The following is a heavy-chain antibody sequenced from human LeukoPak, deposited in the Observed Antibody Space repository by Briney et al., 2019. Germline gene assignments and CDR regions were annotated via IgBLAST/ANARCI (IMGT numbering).Heavy chain of an antibody. J-gene: IGHJ4*02. CDR2: IYYSGST. V-gene: IGHV4-59*08. CDR3: AQYDGYIQY. D-gene: IGHD5-24*01. CDR1: GGSISSYY. Sequence: KTSETLSLTCTVSGGSISSYYWSWIRQPPGKGLEWIGYIYYSGSTNYNPSLKSRVTISVDTSKNQFSLKLSSVTAADTAVYYCAQYDGYIQYWGQGTLVTVSS.